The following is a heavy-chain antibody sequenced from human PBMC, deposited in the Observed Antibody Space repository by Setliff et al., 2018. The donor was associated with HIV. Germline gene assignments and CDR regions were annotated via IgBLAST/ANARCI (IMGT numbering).Heavy chain of an antibody. Sequence: PSETLSLTCSVSGGSINTSSYYWAWVRQPPGNELEWIGSIYHDGTTHYRSSLRSRAAISIDTSKSQISLKVRSVTAADTAVYFCAGHPVTSGWLSLNWFDPWSQGILVTVSS. V-gene: IGHV4-39*07. J-gene: IGHJ5*01. CDR2: IYHDGTT. CDR1: GGSINTSSYY. D-gene: IGHD6-19*01. CDR3: AGHPVTSGWLSLNWFDP.